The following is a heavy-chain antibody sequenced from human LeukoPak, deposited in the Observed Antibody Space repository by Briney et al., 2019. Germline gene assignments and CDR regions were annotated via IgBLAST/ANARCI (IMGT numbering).Heavy chain of an antibody. V-gene: IGHV3-23*01. Sequence: GGSLRLSCAASGFSFRSYAMNWVRQSPGKGLEWVSSISYGDGTAFYAGSVKGRFTVSRDNSRSTLYLQMVSLRAEDTAVYYCAKDRGYTGYASGGIDFWGQGTLVTVSS. CDR3: AKDRGYTGYASGGIDF. D-gene: IGHD5-12*01. CDR2: ISYGDGTA. CDR1: GFSFRSYA. J-gene: IGHJ4*02.